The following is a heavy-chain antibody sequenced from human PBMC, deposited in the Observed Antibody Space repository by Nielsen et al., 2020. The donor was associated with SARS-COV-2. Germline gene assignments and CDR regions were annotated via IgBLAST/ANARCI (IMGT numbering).Heavy chain of an antibody. Sequence: GSLRLSCTVSGGSISSYYWSWIRQPPGKGLEWIGYIYYSGSTNYNPSLKSRVTISVDTSKNQFSLKLSSVTAADTAMYYCARYSSSWFRSGYYGMDVWGQGTTVTVSS. V-gene: IGHV4-59*08. J-gene: IGHJ6*02. D-gene: IGHD6-13*01. CDR3: ARYSSSWFRSGYYGMDV. CDR1: GGSISSYY. CDR2: IYYSGST.